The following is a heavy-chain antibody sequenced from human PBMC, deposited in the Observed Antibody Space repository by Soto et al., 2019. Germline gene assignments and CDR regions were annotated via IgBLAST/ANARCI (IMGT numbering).Heavy chain of an antibody. CDR1: GFTFSSYA. V-gene: IGHV3-23*01. D-gene: IGHD3-22*01. Sequence: GGSLRLSCAASGFTFSSYAMTWVRQAPGKGLEWVSGISGSGGSTYYADSVKGRFTISRDNSKNTMYLQMNSLRAEDTAVYYCAKGVRSYYYYGMDVWGQGTTVTLSS. CDR3: AKGVRSYYYYGMDV. J-gene: IGHJ6*02. CDR2: ISGSGGST.